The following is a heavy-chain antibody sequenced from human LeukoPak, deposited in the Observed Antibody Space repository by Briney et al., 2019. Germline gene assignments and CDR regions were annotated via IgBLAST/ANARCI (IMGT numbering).Heavy chain of an antibody. Sequence: ASVKVSCKASGYTFTSYGISWVRQAPGQGLEWMGWISAYNGNANYAQKLQGRVTMTTDTSTSTAYMELRSLRSDDTAVYYCARDFSPLGYYDFWSGYSVDYWGQGTLVTVSS. CDR3: ARDFSPLGYYDFWSGYSVDY. J-gene: IGHJ4*02. D-gene: IGHD3-3*01. CDR2: ISAYNGNA. V-gene: IGHV1-18*01. CDR1: GYTFTSYG.